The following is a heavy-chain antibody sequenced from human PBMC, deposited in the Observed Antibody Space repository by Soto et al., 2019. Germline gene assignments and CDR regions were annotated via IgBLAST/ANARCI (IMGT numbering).Heavy chain of an antibody. V-gene: IGHV3-30*03. J-gene: IGHJ4*02. D-gene: IGHD2-15*01. CDR2: ISYDGATQ. CDR1: GLTFNTSG. Sequence: GGSLRLSCEVSGLTFNTSGMHWVRQAPGKGLEWLAVISYDGATQYYGDTVKGRFTISRDNAKNSLYLQMNSLRAEDTAVYYCARNLGYCSGGSCSKAYFDYWGQGTLVTVSS. CDR3: ARNLGYCSGGSCSKAYFDY.